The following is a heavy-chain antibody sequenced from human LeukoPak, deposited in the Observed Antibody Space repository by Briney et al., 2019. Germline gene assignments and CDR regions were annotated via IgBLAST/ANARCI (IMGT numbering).Heavy chain of an antibody. CDR2: IRYNGSNK. J-gene: IGHJ4*02. D-gene: IGHD3-16*01. V-gene: IGHV3-30*02. CDR3: AKDGVNNYNELGLRYYFDY. Sequence: GGSLRLSCAASGFTFSNYAMHWVRQAPGKGLEWVAFIRYNGSNKYYADSVKGRFTISRDNSKNTLYLQMNSLREEDTAVYYCAKDGVNNYNELGLRYYFDYWGQGTLVTVSS. CDR1: GFTFSNYA.